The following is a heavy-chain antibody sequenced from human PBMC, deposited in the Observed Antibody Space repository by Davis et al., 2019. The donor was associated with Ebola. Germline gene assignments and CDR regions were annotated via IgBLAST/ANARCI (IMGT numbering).Heavy chain of an antibody. CDR3: ARGRVPKFPMDV. CDR2: IHPSGST. Sequence: ASVKVSCKASVSITYYIHWIRQAPGQGLEWMGIIHPSGSTNYARKFQGRITMTRDTSTSTVYMEVSSLRSDDTAVYYCARGRVPKFPMDVWGQGNTVTVSS. J-gene: IGHJ6*02. CDR1: VSITYY. V-gene: IGHV1-46*03.